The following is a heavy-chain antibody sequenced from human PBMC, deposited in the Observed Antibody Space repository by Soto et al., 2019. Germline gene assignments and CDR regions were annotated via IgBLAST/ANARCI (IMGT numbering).Heavy chain of an antibody. J-gene: IGHJ4*02. CDR2: MNPNSGNT. V-gene: IGHV1-8*01. CDR1: GYTFTSYD. Sequence: ASVKVSCKASGYTFTSYDINWVRQATGQGLEWMGWMNPNSGNTGYAQKFQGRVTMTRNTSISTAYMELSSLRSEDTAVYYCARGGYDFWSGYHHFDYWGQGTLVTVSS. CDR3: ARGGYDFWSGYHHFDY. D-gene: IGHD3-3*01.